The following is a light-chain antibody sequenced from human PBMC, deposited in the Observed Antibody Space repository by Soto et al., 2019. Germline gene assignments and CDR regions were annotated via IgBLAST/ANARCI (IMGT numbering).Light chain of an antibody. V-gene: IGKV3-11*01. CDR1: QSVKSL. CDR3: QQRFSWPLT. J-gene: IGKJ4*01. CDR2: DAS. Sequence: EIVLTQSPATLSLSPGEGATLSCRASQSVKSLLGWYQQKPGQAPRLVIYDASYRVTGIPARFSGSGWGTDFTLTISSLEPEDSGIYYCQQRFSWPLTFGGGTKVEIK.